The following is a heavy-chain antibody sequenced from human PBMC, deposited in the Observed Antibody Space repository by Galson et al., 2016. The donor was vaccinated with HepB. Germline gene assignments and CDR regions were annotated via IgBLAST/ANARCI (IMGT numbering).Heavy chain of an antibody. CDR1: GFSFSIFA. CDR3: SLGGHSSSWAYY. CDR2: MSGSGDDT. Sequence: SLRLSCAASGFSFSIFAMSWVRQAPGKGLEWVSTMSGSGDDTYYADSLQGRFTISRDNSKNTLYLQINTLRAEDTAVYYCSLGGHSSSWAYYWGQGTLVTVSS. J-gene: IGHJ4*02. D-gene: IGHD6-13*01. V-gene: IGHV3-23*01.